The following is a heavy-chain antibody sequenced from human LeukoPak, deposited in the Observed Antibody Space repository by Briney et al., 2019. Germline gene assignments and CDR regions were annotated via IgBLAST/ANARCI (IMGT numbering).Heavy chain of an antibody. Sequence: GGSLRLSCAASGFTFSSYAMSWVRQVPGKGLEWVSAISGSGGSTYYADSVKGRFTISRDDSKNTLYLQMNSLRAEDTAVYYCAKNVRALRFLESAYYFDYWGQGTLVTVSS. CDR1: GFTFSSYA. J-gene: IGHJ4*02. CDR3: AKNVRALRFLESAYYFDY. D-gene: IGHD3-3*01. CDR2: ISGSGGST. V-gene: IGHV3-23*01.